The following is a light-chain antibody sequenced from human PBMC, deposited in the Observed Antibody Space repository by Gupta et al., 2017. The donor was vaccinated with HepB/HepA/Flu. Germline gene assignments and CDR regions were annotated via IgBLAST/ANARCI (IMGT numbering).Light chain of an antibody. CDR2: DAS. CDR1: QSVSSSY. Sequence: EIVLTQSPGTLSLSPGERATLSCRASQSVSSSYLAWYQQKPGQAPRLLISDASRRATGIPDRFSGSGSGTDFTLTISRLEPEDFAVYYCQQYGSSLLTFGHGTKVDIK. V-gene: IGKV3-20*01. J-gene: IGKJ3*01. CDR3: QQYGSSLLT.